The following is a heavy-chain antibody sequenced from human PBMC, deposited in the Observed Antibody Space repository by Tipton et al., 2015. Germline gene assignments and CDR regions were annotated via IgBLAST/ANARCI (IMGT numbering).Heavy chain of an antibody. CDR2: IQYSGST. J-gene: IGHJ5*02. CDR3: VRHGPWITGSLGYFDP. CDR1: SDSISKYY. D-gene: IGHD1-20*01. Sequence: TLSLTCSVSSDSISKYYWSWIRQPPGKELGWIGYIQYSGSTNYNPSLKSRVTISVDTSKNQFSLRLSSVTAADTAVYKCVRHGPWITGSLGYFDPWGQGTLVTVSS. V-gene: IGHV4-59*08.